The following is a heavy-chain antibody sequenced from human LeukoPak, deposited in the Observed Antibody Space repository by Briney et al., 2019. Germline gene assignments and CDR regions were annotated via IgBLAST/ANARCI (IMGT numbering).Heavy chain of an antibody. CDR2: LSGSAGRP. V-gene: IGHV3-23*01. J-gene: IGHJ6*02. CDR3: AKDHRDSGNYYYYYGLDV. CDR1: GFTFISYA. Sequence: GGSLRLSCAASGFTFISYAMSWVRQAPGKGLEWVSTLSGSAGRPYYADSVKGRFTTSRDNSKNTRYLQMNSLRAEDTAVYYCAKDHRDSGNYYYYYGLDVWGQGTMVTVSS. D-gene: IGHD1-26*01.